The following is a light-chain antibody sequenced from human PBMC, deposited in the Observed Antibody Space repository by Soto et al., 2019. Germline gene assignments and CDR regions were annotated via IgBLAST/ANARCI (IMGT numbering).Light chain of an antibody. CDR1: QTVSSNY. CDR3: QHYGSSPWT. Sequence: EIVLTQSPGTLSLSPGERATLSCLASQTVSSNYLAWYQQKPGQPPRLLISGSSIRATGIPKRFSGSASGTNFTLTISSLEAEDFAVYFCQHYGSSPWTFGQGTKVDIK. V-gene: IGKV3-20*01. CDR2: GSS. J-gene: IGKJ1*01.